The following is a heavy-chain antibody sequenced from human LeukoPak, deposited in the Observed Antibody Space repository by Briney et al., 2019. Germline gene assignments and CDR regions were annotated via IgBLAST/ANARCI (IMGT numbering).Heavy chain of an antibody. V-gene: IGHV3-21*01. Sequence: PGGSLRLSCAASGFTFSSYSMNWVRQAPGKGLEWVSSISSSSSYIYYADSVKGRFTISRDNAKNSLYLQMNSLRAEDTAVYYCASHPPGNGGAFDIWGQGTMVTVSS. CDR1: GFTFSSYS. CDR2: ISSSSSYI. CDR3: ASHPPGNGGAFDI. J-gene: IGHJ3*02. D-gene: IGHD1-1*01.